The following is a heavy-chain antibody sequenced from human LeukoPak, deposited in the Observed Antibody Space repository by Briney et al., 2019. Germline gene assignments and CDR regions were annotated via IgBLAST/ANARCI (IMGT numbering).Heavy chain of an antibody. D-gene: IGHD3-22*01. V-gene: IGHV4-31*03. J-gene: IGHJ3*02. Sequence: SETLSLTCTVSGGSISSGGYYWSWIRQHPGKGLEWIGYIYYSGSTYYNPSLKSRVTISVDTSKNQFSLKLSSVTAADTAVYYCARTLYYYDSSGYYPPDAFDIWGQGTMVTVSS. CDR2: IYYSGST. CDR3: ARTLYYYDSSGYYPPDAFDI. CDR1: GGSISSGGYY.